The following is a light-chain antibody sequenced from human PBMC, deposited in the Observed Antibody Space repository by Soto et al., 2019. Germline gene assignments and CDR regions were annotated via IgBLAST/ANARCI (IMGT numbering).Light chain of an antibody. V-gene: IGLV2-14*01. CDR3: SSYTSSSTLCV. CDR1: SSDVGGYNY. Sequence: QSALTQPASVSGSPGQSITISCTGTSSDVGGYNYVSWYQQHPGKAPKLMIYEVSNRPTGVSNRFSGSKSGNTASLTISGLQDEGEADYYCSSYTSSSTLCVFGTGTKLTVL. J-gene: IGLJ1*01. CDR2: EVS.